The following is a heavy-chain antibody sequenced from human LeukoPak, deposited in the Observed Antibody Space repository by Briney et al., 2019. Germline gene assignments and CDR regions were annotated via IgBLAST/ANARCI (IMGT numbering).Heavy chain of an antibody. CDR2: IIPSLGTA. CDR1: GGTFSSYA. Sequence: SVKVSCKASGGTFSSYAISWVRQAPGQGLEWMGGIIPSLGTANYAQKFKGRVTITADKSTSTAYMELSSLRSEDTAVYYCARDRIAVAGRKYYYYMDVWGKGTTVTISS. J-gene: IGHJ6*03. CDR3: ARDRIAVAGRKYYYYMDV. V-gene: IGHV1-69*06. D-gene: IGHD6-19*01.